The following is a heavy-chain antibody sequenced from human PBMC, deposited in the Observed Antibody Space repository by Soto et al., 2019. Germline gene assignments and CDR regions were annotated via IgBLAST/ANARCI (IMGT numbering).Heavy chain of an antibody. CDR2: ISHSGST. J-gene: IGHJ4*02. Sequence: TLSFTCAVPGGPISSGCYSWSSIRQPLRKGLAWFGYISHSGSTYYNPSLKRRVTISVDRSKNQFSLKLSSVTAADTAVYYCATFNDCGDFNYWGQGTLVTVSA. V-gene: IGHV4-30-2*01. CDR1: GGPISSGCYS. CDR3: ATFNDCGDFNY. D-gene: IGHD4-17*01.